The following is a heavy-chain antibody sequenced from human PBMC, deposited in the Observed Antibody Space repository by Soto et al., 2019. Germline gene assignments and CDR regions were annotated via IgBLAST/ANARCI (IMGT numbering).Heavy chain of an antibody. Sequence: HLKLQESGPELVNPSETLQLTSTASGASTSSSPYYWAWIRQPPGKGLQWIGNIYYNGNTFYNPSLRSRVTISIDTSKSQFSLGLSSVTASDTAVYYCARHGPLTNNWNQLNCWGQGTLVTVSS. CDR3: ARHGPLTNNWNQLNC. J-gene: IGHJ4*02. D-gene: IGHD1-1*01. CDR1: GASTSSSPYY. V-gene: IGHV4-39*01. CDR2: IYYNGNT.